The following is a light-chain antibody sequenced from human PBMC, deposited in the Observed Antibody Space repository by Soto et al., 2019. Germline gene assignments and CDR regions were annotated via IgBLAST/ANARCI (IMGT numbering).Light chain of an antibody. Sequence: VVLTQSPATLSLSPGERATLSCRTSLSVSVYLDWYQQKPGQAPRLLISDASNRATDIPARFSGSGSGTDFTLTISSLEPEDFAVYYCHQRQYWPPITFGQGTRLEI. CDR2: DAS. J-gene: IGKJ5*01. CDR1: LSVSVY. V-gene: IGKV3-11*01. CDR3: HQRQYWPPIT.